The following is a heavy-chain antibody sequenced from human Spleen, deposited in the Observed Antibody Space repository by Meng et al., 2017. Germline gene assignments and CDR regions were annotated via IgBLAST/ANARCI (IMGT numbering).Heavy chain of an antibody. CDR1: GFTFSSYA. J-gene: IGHJ4*02. CDR2: ISYDGSNK. Sequence: GESLKISCAASGFTFSSYAMHWVRQAPGKGLEWVAVISYDGSNKYYADSVKGRFTISRDNSKNTLYLQMNSLRAEDTAVYYCARNPPNVDTAMVSSFGYWGQGTLVTVSS. V-gene: IGHV3-30*01. CDR3: ARNPPNVDTAMVSSFGY. D-gene: IGHD5-18*01.